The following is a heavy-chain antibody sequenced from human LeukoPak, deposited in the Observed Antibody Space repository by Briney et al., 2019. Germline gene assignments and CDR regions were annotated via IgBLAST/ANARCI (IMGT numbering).Heavy chain of an antibody. V-gene: IGHV1-69*05. CDR1: GGTFSSYA. CDR3: AREVAGPKSFGRPSGAFDI. CDR2: IIPIFGTA. D-gene: IGHD6-19*01. J-gene: IGHJ3*02. Sequence: ASVKVSCKASGGTFSSYAISWVRQAPGQGLEWMGGIIPIFGTANYAQKFQGRVTITTDESTSTAYMELSSLRSEDTAVYYCAREVAGPKSFGRPSGAFDIWGQGTMVTVSS.